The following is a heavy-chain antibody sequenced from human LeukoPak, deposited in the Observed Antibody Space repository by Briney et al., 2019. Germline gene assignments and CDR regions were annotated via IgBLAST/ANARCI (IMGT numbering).Heavy chain of an antibody. CDR3: AKDQRWESPHYLDS. CDR1: GFTFSSYW. J-gene: IGHJ4*02. CDR2: IKQDESEK. D-gene: IGHD1-26*01. Sequence: PGGSLRLSCAASGFTFSSYWMSWVRQAPGEGLEWVAVIKQDESEKFYVDSVRGRFTISRDNSKNTLYVQMNSLRDEDTALYYCAKDQRWESPHYLDSWGQGTLVTVSS. V-gene: IGHV3-7*03.